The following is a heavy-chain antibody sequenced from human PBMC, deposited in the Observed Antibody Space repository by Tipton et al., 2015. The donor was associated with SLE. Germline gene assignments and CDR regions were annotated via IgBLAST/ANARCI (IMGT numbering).Heavy chain of an antibody. V-gene: IGHV3-53*01. CDR3: AKSGPLRFLEWFPFDY. CDR1: GFTVSSNY. J-gene: IGHJ4*02. CDR2: IYSGGST. D-gene: IGHD3-3*01. Sequence: GSLRLSCAASGFTVSSNYMSWVRQAPGKGLEWVSVIYSGGSTYYADSVKGRFTISRDNSKNTLYLQMNSLRAEDTAVYYCAKSGPLRFLEWFPFDYWGQGTLVTVSS.